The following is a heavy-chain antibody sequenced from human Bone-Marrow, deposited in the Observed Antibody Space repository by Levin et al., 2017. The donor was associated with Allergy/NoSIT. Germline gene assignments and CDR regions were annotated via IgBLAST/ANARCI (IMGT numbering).Heavy chain of an antibody. Sequence: AGGSLRLSCTVSGFTFSIYSINWVRQAPGKGLEWVSSISSSGSDMYYVDSVRGRFTISRDNAKNSLTLQMNSLRAEDTAVYYCARGIIGDVRVAHKEAFDVWGQGTMVSVSS. V-gene: IGHV3-21*01. D-gene: IGHD2-8*02. CDR1: GFTFSIYS. J-gene: IGHJ3*01. CDR2: ISSSGSDM. CDR3: ARGIIGDVRVAHKEAFDV.